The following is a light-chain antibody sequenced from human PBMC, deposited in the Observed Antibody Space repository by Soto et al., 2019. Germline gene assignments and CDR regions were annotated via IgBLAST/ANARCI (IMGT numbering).Light chain of an antibody. CDR1: SSDGDDYKD. CDR2: EVT. CDR3: SSYTSTSTV. Sequence: QSALTQPASVSGSPGQSITISCTGISSDGDDYKDVSWYQQHPGKAPKLMIYEVTYRPSGLSNRFSGSKSGNTASLTISGLQAEDEADYYCSSYTSTSTVFGTGTKLTVL. J-gene: IGLJ1*01. V-gene: IGLV2-14*01.